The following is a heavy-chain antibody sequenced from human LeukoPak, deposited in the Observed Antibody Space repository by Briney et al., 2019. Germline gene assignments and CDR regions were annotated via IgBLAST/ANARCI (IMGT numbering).Heavy chain of an antibody. Sequence: SETLSLTCAVYGGSLSPYYWSWIRQSPGKGLDWIAEIDHRGDTNYNPSVKSRVTISIDTSKNQFSLNMRSLSAADTAVYYCARGATISETGYFDFWGQGTLVTVSS. J-gene: IGHJ4*03. CDR3: ARGATISETGYFDF. D-gene: IGHD5-24*01. CDR1: GGSLSPYY. CDR2: IDHRGDT. V-gene: IGHV4-34*01.